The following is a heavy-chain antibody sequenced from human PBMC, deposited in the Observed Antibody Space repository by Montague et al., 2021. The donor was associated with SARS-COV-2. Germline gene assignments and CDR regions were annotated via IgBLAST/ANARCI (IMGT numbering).Heavy chain of an antibody. V-gene: IGHV3-9*01. D-gene: IGHD3-10*01. CDR1: GFTFGDYA. J-gene: IGHJ3*02. CDR3: AKDYYFGSFDI. Sequence: SLRLSCAASGFTFGDYAMHWVRQTPGKGLEWVSGISWNSGSRGYADSVKGRFTIYRDNAKSSLYLQMNSLSTEDTAFYYCAKDYYFGSFDIWGQGTMVTVSS. CDR2: ISWNSGSR.